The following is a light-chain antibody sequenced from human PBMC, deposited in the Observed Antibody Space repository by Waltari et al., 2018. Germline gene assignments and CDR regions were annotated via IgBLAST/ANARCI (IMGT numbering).Light chain of an antibody. CDR2: GAS. V-gene: IGKV3-15*01. CDR3: QHGFF. Sequence: EIVMTQSPVTLSVSPGETATLSCRASQSVVTSLAWYQQKPGQSPRLLIYGASIRATGIPARFRCSGSGTEFTLSSSSLESEDFAVYYCQHGFFFGGGTKVEIK. CDR1: QSVVTS. J-gene: IGKJ4*01.